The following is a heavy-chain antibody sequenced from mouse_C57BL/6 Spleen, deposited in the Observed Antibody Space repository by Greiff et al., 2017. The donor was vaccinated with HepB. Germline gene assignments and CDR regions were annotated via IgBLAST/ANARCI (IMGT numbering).Heavy chain of an antibody. CDR2: IYPGDGDT. J-gene: IGHJ2*01. CDR1: GYAFSSYW. D-gene: IGHD2-4*01. V-gene: IGHV1-80*01. Sequence: QVHVKQSGAELVKPGASVKISCKASGYAFSSYWMNWVKQRPGKGLEWIGQIYPGDGDTNYNGKFKGKATLTADKSSSTAYMQLSSLTSEDSAVYFCARGSTMIRRRGYYFDYWGQGTTLTVSS. CDR3: ARGSTMIRRRGYYFDY.